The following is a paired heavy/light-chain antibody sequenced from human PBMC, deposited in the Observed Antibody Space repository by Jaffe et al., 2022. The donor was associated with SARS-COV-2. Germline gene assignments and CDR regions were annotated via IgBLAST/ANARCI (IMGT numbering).Heavy chain of an antibody. CDR3: VRHYARDRGSFDY. CDR2: IHNNGNT. D-gene: IGHD3-10*01. Sequence: QVQLQESGPGLVKPSETLSLTCTVSGGSISTHYWSWVRQTPGKGLEWIGYIHNNGNTDHNPSLKSRVTISMDTSKNQFSLRLTSVTAADTAVYYCVRHYARDRGSFDYWGQGILVTVSS. V-gene: IGHV4-59*08. CDR1: GGSISTHY. J-gene: IGHJ4*02.
Light chain of an antibody. CDR2: SAS. CDR3: QQLNAYPRT. J-gene: IGKJ4*01. CDR1: QGTSNF. Sequence: DIQLTQSPSLLSASVGDRVTITCRASQGTSNFLAWYQQKPGQAPKLLIYSASTLQTGVPSRFSGSGSGTEFTLTISSLQPEDFATYYCQQLNAYPRTFGGGTKVEI. V-gene: IGKV1-9*01.